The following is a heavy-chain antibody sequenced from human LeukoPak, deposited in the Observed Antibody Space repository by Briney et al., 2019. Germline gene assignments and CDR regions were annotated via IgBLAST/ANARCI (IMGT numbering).Heavy chain of an antibody. Sequence: GGSVSLPCAACGFSFRPYSLQWVRQAPARGWAGVSYIDTGTSTIYYADSVKGRFTISKDNAKNSLYLQMNSLRTEDTAVYYYTRRFDYWGQGTLVTASS. V-gene: IGHV3-48*01. CDR2: IDTGTSTI. J-gene: IGHJ4*02. CDR1: GFSFRPYS. CDR3: TRRFDY.